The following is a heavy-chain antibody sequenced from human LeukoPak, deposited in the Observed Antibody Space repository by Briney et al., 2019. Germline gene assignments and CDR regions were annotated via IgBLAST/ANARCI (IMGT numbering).Heavy chain of an antibody. Sequence: ASVKVSCKASGYTFTGYYMHWVRQAPGQGLEWMGWINPNSGGTNYAQKFQGRVTMTRDTSISTAYMEPSRLRSDDTAVYYCSIVVVIHGAFDIWGQGTMVTVSS. J-gene: IGHJ3*02. CDR1: GYTFTGYY. D-gene: IGHD3-22*01. CDR2: INPNSGGT. CDR3: SIVVVIHGAFDI. V-gene: IGHV1-2*02.